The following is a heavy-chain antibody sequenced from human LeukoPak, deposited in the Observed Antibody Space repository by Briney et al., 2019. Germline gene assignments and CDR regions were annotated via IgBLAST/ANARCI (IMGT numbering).Heavy chain of an antibody. D-gene: IGHD4-17*01. Sequence: PGGSLRLSCAASGFTFSSYSMNWVRQAPGKGLEWVSSISSSSSYIYYADSVKGRFTISRDNAKNSLYLQMNSLRAEDTAVYYCARGRLYGDYTLGPPSFDYWGQGTLVTVSS. J-gene: IGHJ4*02. V-gene: IGHV3-21*01. CDR2: ISSSSSYI. CDR1: GFTFSSYS. CDR3: ARGRLYGDYTLGPPSFDY.